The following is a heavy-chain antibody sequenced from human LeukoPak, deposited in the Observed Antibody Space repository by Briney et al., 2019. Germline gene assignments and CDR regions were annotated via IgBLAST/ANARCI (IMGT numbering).Heavy chain of an antibody. D-gene: IGHD2-15*01. CDR2: IYYSGST. CDR1: GGSISSSSYY. J-gene: IGHJ5*02. V-gene: IGHV4-39*01. CDR3: ARGDIVVVVAASDYWFDP. Sequence: SETLSLTCTVSGGSISSSSYYWGWIRQPPGKGLEWIGSIYYSGSTYYNPSLKSRVTISVDTSKNQFSLKLSSVTAADTAVYYCARGDIVVVVAASDYWFDPWGQGTLVTVSS.